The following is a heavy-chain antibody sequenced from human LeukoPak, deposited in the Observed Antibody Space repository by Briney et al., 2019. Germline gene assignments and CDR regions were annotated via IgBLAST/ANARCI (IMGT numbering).Heavy chain of an antibody. D-gene: IGHD1-1*01. CDR3: AKIQRADSYYYYYYMDV. CDR1: GFTFSSYG. J-gene: IGHJ6*03. CDR2: IRYDGSNK. V-gene: IGHV3-30*02. Sequence: GGSLRLSCAASGFTFSSYGMHWVRQAPGKGLEWVAFIRYDGSNKYYADSVKGRFTISRDNSKNTLYLQMNSLRAEDTAVYYCAKIQRADSYYYYYYMDVWGKGTTVTVSS.